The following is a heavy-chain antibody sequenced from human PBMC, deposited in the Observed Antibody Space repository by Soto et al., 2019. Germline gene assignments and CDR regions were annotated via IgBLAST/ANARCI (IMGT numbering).Heavy chain of an antibody. Sequence: QVQLVESGGGVVQPGRSLRLSCAASGFSFSDSGLHWVRQAPGKGLEWVAVISFDGTDKFYADSVRGRFTISRDNSDSSLFLEMNSLRTEDTAVYYCAKSRRGINFLRGVIPPDSWGQGTLVTVAS. CDR3: AKSRRGINFLRGVIPPDS. V-gene: IGHV3-30*18. CDR1: GFSFSDSG. D-gene: IGHD3-10*01. J-gene: IGHJ5*01. CDR2: ISFDGTDK.